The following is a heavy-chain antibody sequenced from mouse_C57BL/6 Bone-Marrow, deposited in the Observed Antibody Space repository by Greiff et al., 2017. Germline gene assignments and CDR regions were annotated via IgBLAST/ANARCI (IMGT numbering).Heavy chain of an antibody. CDR3: ARRYYGSGYCDY. V-gene: IGHV3-6*01. Sequence: EVKLQESGPGLVKPSQSLSLTCSVTGYSITSGYYWNWIRQFPGNKLEWMGYISYDGSNNYNPSLKNQNSITLDKSKNQFFLKLNSVTTEDTATYCCARRYYGSGYCDYWGQGTTLTVSS. D-gene: IGHD1-1*01. CDR1: GYSITSGYY. CDR2: ISYDGSN. J-gene: IGHJ2*01.